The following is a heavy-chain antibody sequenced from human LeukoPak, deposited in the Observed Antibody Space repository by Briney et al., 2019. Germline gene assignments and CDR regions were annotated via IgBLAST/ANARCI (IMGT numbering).Heavy chain of an antibody. V-gene: IGHV3-23*01. J-gene: IGHJ4*02. CDR3: ARVTGNSATYPIFDY. CDR1: GFTFSSYA. CDR2: ISANGGNT. D-gene: IGHD1-26*01. Sequence: PGGSLRLSCAASGFTFSSYAMTWVRQAPGKGLEWASSISANGGNTYYADSVKGRFTISRDNSKNTLYLQMNSLRDDDTAVYYCARVTGNSATYPIFDYWGQGTLVTVSS.